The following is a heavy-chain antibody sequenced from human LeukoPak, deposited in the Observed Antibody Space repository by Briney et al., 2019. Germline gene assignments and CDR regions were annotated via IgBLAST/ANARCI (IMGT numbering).Heavy chain of an antibody. CDR2: ISYEGGFK. Sequence: GGSLRLSCAASGFSFSSYAMHWVRQAPGKGLEWVATISYEGGFKFYPDSVKGRFTISRDNSKNTLFLQMNNLTVEDTAVYYCARGPPNWGFDYWGPGTLVTVSS. J-gene: IGHJ4*02. CDR3: ARGPPNWGFDY. V-gene: IGHV3-30*01. CDR1: GFSFSSYA. D-gene: IGHD7-27*01.